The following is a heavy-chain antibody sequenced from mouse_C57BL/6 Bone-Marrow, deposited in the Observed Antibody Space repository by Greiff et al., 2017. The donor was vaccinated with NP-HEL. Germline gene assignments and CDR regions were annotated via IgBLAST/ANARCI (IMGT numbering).Heavy chain of an antibody. V-gene: IGHV3-1*01. CDR1: GYSITSGYD. CDR2: ISYSGST. J-gene: IGHJ3*01. Sequence: EVKVVESGPGMVKPSQSLSLTCTVTGYSITSGYDWHWIRHFPGNKLEWMGYISYSGSTNYNPSLKSRISITHDTSKNHFFLKLNSVTTEDTATYYCARGGGYDYDVAYWGQGTLVTVSA. D-gene: IGHD2-4*01. CDR3: ARGGGYDYDVAY.